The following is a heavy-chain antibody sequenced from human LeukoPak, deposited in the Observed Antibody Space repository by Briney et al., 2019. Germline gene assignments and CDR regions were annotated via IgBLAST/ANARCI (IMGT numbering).Heavy chain of an antibody. CDR2: ISASGGST. V-gene: IGHV3-23*01. J-gene: IGHJ4*02. Sequence: GGSLRLSCAASGFTFSSYAMSWVRQAPGKGLEWVSAISASGGSTYYADSVKGRFTISRDNSKNTLYLQINSLRAEDSALYYCAKDPYNILTGYRYYFDCWGQGTLVTVSS. D-gene: IGHD3-9*01. CDR3: AKDPYNILTGYRYYFDC. CDR1: GFTFSSYA.